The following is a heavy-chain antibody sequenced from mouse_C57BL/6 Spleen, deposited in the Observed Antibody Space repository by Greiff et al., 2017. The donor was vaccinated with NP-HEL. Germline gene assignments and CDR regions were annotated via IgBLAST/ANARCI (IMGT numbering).Heavy chain of an antibody. CDR3: ARRGTTVVASYYFDY. J-gene: IGHJ2*01. D-gene: IGHD1-1*01. CDR2: INPSSGYT. V-gene: IGHV1-4*01. Sequence: VQLVESGAELARPGASVKMSCKASGYTFTSYTMHWVKQRPGQGLEWIGYINPSSGYTKYNQKFKDKATLTADKSSSTAYMQLSSLTSEDSAVYYCARRGTTVVASYYFDYWGQGTTLTVSS. CDR1: GYTFTSYT.